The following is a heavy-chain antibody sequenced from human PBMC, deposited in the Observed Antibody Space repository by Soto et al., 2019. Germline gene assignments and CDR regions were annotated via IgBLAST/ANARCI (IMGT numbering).Heavy chain of an antibody. Sequence: SQTLSLTCAISGDSVSSNSAAWNWIRQSPSRGLEWLGRTYYRSKWYNDYAVSVKSRITINPDTSKNQFSLQLNSVTPEDTAVYYCARGVVAKAAYYYYGMDVWGQGTTVTVSS. V-gene: IGHV6-1*01. J-gene: IGHJ6*02. CDR3: ARGVVAKAAYYYYGMDV. CDR2: TYYRSKWYN. D-gene: IGHD3-22*01. CDR1: GDSVSSNSAA.